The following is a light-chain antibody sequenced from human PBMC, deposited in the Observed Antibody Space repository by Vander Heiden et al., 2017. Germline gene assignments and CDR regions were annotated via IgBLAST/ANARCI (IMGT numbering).Light chain of an antibody. Sequence: DIQLTQPPSFLSASVGDRVTITCRASQGISSYLAWYQQNPGKAPKLLIYAAATLESGVPSRFSGSGSGTEFTLTISSLQPEDFATYYCQQLNSYPLTFGQGTRLEIK. V-gene: IGKV1-9*01. CDR3: QQLNSYPLT. CDR2: AAA. J-gene: IGKJ5*01. CDR1: QGISSY.